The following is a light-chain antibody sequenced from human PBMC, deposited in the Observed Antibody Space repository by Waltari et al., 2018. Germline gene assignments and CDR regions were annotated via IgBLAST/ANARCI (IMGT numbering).Light chain of an antibody. V-gene: IGKV3-11*01. CDR3: QQRSRWPPRFT. CDR1: QSVSSH. J-gene: IGKJ3*01. CDR2: DAS. Sequence: DIVLTHSPATLSLSPGEIATHSSMASQSVSSHLAWYQQKPGQAPRLLIYDASNRATGIPARFSGSGSGTDFTLTISSLEPEDFAVYYCQQRSRWPPRFTFGPGTKVDFK.